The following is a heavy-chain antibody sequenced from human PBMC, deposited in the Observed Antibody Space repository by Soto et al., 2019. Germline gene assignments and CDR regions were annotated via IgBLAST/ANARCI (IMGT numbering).Heavy chain of an antibody. V-gene: IGHV3-48*03. J-gene: IGHJ3*02. CDR3: ASSYDYVWGSYRYTDAFDI. CDR2: ISSSGSTI. D-gene: IGHD3-16*02. Sequence: LRLSCAASGFTFSSYEMNWVRQAPGKGLEWVSYISSSGSTIYYADSVKGRFTISRDNAKNSLYLQMNSLRAEDTAVYYCASSYDYVWGSYRYTDAFDIWGQGTMVTVSS. CDR1: GFTFSSYE.